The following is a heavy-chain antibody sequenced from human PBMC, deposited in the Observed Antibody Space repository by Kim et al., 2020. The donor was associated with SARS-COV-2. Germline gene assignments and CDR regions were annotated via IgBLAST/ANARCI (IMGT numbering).Heavy chain of an antibody. CDR2: INHSGST. J-gene: IGHJ5*02. D-gene: IGHD3-3*01. CDR3: ARGLGRYDFWSGYYTNWFDP. Sequence: SETLSLTCAIYGGSFSGYYWSWIRQPPGKGLEWIGEINHSGSTNYNPSLKSRVTISVDTSKNQFSLKLSSVTAADTAVYYCARGLGRYDFWSGYYTNWFDPWGQGTLVTVSS. V-gene: IGHV4-34*01. CDR1: GGSFSGYY.